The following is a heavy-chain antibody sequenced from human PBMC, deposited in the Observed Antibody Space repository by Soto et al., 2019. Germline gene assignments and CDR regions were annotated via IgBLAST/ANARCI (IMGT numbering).Heavy chain of an antibody. CDR2: TYHSGTT. D-gene: IGHD6-13*01. J-gene: IGHJ5*02. Sequence: QVQLQESGPGLVQPSGTLSLTCAVSGDSINNSHWWSWVRQTPGKGLEWIGETYHSGTTNYNPSLKTGVTISIDKSKNQFTLKMNSVTAAETAVYYCAREVNSSPARGPNSFDPWGQGTLVTVSS. V-gene: IGHV4-4*02. CDR3: AREVNSSPARGPNSFDP. CDR1: GDSINNSHW.